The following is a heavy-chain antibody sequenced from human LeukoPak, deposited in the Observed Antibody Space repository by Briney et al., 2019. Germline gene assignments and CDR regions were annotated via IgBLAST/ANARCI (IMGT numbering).Heavy chain of an antibody. CDR1: GGTFNSYT. CDR2: IIPILGIA. CDR3: AREGGSYYFDAFDI. V-gene: IGHV1-69*02. Sequence: GASVKVSCKASGGTFNSYTISWVRQAPGQGLEWMGRIIPILGIANYAQKFQGRVTITADKSTSTAYMELSSLRSEDTAVYYCAREGGSYYFDAFDIWGQGTMVTVSS. D-gene: IGHD1-26*01. J-gene: IGHJ3*02.